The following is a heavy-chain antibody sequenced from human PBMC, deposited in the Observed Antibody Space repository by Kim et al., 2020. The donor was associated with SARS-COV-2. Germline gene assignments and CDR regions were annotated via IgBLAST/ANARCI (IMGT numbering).Heavy chain of an antibody. CDR1: GVSVSSGSYY. V-gene: IGHV4-61*01. J-gene: IGHJ4*02. Sequence: SETLSLTCTVSGVSVSSGSYYWSWIRQPPGKGLEWIGYIYYSGSTNYNPSLKSRVTISVDTSKNQFSLKLSSVTAADTAVYYCAREPSYGDYFDYWGQGT. CDR3: AREPSYGDYFDY. D-gene: IGHD4-17*01. CDR2: IYYSGST.